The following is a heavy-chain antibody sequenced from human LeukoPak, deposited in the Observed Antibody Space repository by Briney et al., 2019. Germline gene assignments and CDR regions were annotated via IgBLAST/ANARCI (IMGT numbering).Heavy chain of an antibody. CDR1: GFTFDDYA. D-gene: IGHD5-18*01. Sequence: GESLRLSCAASGFTFDDYAMNWVRQVPRRGLEWVSGINWNGRITEYADSVKDRFTISRQNTKNSLYLYMNNLGGEDTALYFCARGSVQLWLRDTYYYMDVWGKGTTVTVSS. CDR3: ARGSVQLWLRDTYYYMDV. J-gene: IGHJ6*03. V-gene: IGHV3-20*04. CDR2: INWNGRIT.